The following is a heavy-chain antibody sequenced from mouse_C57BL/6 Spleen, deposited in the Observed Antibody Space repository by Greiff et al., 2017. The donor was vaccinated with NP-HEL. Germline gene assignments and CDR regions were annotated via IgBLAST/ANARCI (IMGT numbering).Heavy chain of an antibody. CDR3: ARDLGMGYFDY. D-gene: IGHD3-3*01. CDR2: ISDGGSYT. CDR1: GFTFSSYA. V-gene: IGHV5-4*01. Sequence: EVQRVESGGGLVKPGGSLKLSCAASGFTFSSYAMSWVRQTPEKRLEWVATISDGGSYTYYPDNLKGRFTISRDNAKNNLYLQMSHLKSEDTAMYYCARDLGMGYFDYWGQGTTLTVSS. J-gene: IGHJ2*01.